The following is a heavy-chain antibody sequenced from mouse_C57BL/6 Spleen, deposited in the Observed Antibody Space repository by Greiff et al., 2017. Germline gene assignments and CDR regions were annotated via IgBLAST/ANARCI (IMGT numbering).Heavy chain of an antibody. CDR3: TTSMVTTKKSAWFAY. CDR2: IRNKANNHAT. J-gene: IGHJ3*01. CDR1: GFTFSDAW. V-gene: IGHV6-6*01. D-gene: IGHD2-2*01. Sequence: EVQGVESGGGLVQPGGSMKLSCAASGFTFSDAWMDWVRQSPEKGLEWVAEIRNKANNHATYYAESVKGRFTISRDDSKSSVYLQMNSLRAEDTGIYYCTTSMVTTKKSAWFAYWGQGTLVTVSA.